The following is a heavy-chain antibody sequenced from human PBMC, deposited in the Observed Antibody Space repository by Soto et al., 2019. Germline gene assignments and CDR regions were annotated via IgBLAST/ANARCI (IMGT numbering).Heavy chain of an antibody. CDR2: ISGSGGST. J-gene: IGHJ4*02. V-gene: IGHV3-23*01. CDR1: GFTFSSYA. CDR3: AKVKGASRQHSYYFDY. Sequence: EVQLLESGGGLVQPGGSLRLSCAASGFTFSSYAMSWVRQAPGKGLEWVSAISGSGGSTYYADSVKGRFTISRDNSKNTLYLQMNSLRAEDTAVYYCAKVKGASRQHSYYFDYWGQGTLVTVSS. D-gene: IGHD1-26*01.